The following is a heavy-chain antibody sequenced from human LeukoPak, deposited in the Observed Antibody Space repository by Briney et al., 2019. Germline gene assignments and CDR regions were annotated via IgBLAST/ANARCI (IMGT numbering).Heavy chain of an antibody. V-gene: IGHV1-69*05. CDR2: IIPIFGTA. J-gene: IGHJ6*03. CDR1: GGTFSSYA. D-gene: IGHD2-15*01. Sequence: GSSVKVSCKASGGTFSSYAISWVRQAPGQGLEWMGGIIPIFGTANYAQKFQGRVTMTRDTSISTAYMELSSLRSEDTAVYYCARAWVAPNYYYYMDVWGKGTTVTVSS. CDR3: ARAWVAPNYYYYMDV.